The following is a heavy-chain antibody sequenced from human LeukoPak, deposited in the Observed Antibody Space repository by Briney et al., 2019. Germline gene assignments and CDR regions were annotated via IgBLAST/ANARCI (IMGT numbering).Heavy chain of an antibody. D-gene: IGHD2-2*02. CDR1: GGTFSSYT. V-gene: IGHV1-69*02. J-gene: IGHJ3*02. Sequence: SVKVSCXASGGTFSSYTISWVRQAPGQGLEWMGRIIPILGIANYAQKFQGRVTITADKSTSTAYMELSSLRSEDTAVYYCARAYCSSTSCYSAFDIWGRGTMVTVSS. CDR3: ARAYCSSTSCYSAFDI. CDR2: IIPILGIA.